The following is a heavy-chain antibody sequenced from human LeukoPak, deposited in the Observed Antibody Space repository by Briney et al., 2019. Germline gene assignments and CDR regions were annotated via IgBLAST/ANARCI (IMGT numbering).Heavy chain of an antibody. CDR1: GGSISSYY. Sequence: SETLSLTCTVSGGSISSYYWSWIRQPPGRGLEWIGYIYYSGSTNYNPSLKSRVTISVDTSKNQFSLKLSSVTAADTAVYYCARATYCSGGNCYAPAFDYWGQGTLVTVSS. CDR3: ARATYCSGGNCYAPAFDY. J-gene: IGHJ4*02. D-gene: IGHD2-15*01. V-gene: IGHV4-59*01. CDR2: IYYSGST.